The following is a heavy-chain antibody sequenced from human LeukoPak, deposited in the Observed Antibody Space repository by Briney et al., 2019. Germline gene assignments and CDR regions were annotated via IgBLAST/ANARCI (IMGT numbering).Heavy chain of an antibody. CDR3: ARHLASWFDP. CDR2: IHYSGST. V-gene: IGHV4-59*08. J-gene: IGHJ5*02. Sequence: SETLSLTCTVSGGSTSSYYWSWIRQPPGKGLEWIGYIHYSGSTKYNPSLRSRVTVSVDTSKNQFSLKMSSVTAADTAVYYCARHLASWFDPWGQGTLVTVSS. CDR1: GGSTSSYY.